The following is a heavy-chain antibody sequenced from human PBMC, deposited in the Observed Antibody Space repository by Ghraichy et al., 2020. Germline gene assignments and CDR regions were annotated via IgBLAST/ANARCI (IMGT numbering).Heavy chain of an antibody. D-gene: IGHD3-3*01. J-gene: IGHJ6*03. CDR3: ARGIRFLVTRSALAYYYMDV. CDR1: GHIFNDYD. CDR2: IHFDNSKT. V-gene: IGHV1-8*01. Sequence: ASVKVSCKVSGHIFNDYDINWVRQAPGQGLEWVGSIHFDNSKTAHAQMFEGRVSMTKNTSISTVYMELSNLRSDDTAVYYCARGIRFLVTRSALAYYYMDVWGKGTTVIVSS.